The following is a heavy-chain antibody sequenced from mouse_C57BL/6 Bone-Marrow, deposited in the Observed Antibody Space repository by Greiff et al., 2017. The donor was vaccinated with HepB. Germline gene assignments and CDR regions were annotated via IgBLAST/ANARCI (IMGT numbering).Heavy chain of an antibody. CDR1: GFTFSDYG. Sequence: EVKLMESGGGLVQPGGSLKLSCAASGFTFSDYGMAWVRQAPRKGPEWVAFISNLAYSIYYADTVTGRLTISRENAKNTLYLEMSSLRSEDTAMYYCARHPDYWGQGTSVTVSS. V-gene: IGHV5-15*01. J-gene: IGHJ4*01. CDR3: ARHPDY. CDR2: ISNLAYSI.